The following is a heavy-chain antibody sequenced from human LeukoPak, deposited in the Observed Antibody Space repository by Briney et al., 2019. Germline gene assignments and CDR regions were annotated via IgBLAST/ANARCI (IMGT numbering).Heavy chain of an antibody. J-gene: IGHJ5*02. CDR2: INHSGST. CDR1: GGSFSGYY. CDR3: ARGDYDILP. Sequence: KPSETLSLTCAVYGGSFSGYYWSWIRQPPGKGLEWIGEINHSGSTNYNPSLKSRVTISVDTSKNQFPPKLSSVTAADTAVYYCARGDYDILPWGQGTLVTVSS. D-gene: IGHD3-9*01. V-gene: IGHV4-34*01.